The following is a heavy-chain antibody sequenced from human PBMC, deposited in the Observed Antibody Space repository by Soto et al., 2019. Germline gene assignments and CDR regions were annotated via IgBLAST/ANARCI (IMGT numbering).Heavy chain of an antibody. V-gene: IGHV4-39*01. CDR1: GGSITNTSYY. CDR3: ARLEVDLATRNWHFDP. CDR2: IYYTGTI. Sequence: PSETLSLTCTVSGGSITNTSYYWGWLRQSPGKGLQWIGTIYYTGTIYYNPSLKSRVTLSVDTSKNQFSLRLSSATAADTAVYYCARLEVDLATRNWHFDPWGRGALVTVSS. D-gene: IGHD5-12*01. J-gene: IGHJ2*01.